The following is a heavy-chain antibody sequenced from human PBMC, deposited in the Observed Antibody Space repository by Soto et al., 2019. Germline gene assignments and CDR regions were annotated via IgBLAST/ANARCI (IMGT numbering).Heavy chain of an antibody. J-gene: IGHJ5*02. Sequence: QITLKESGPTLVRPTQTLTLTCSFSGFSLNSNGVGVGWIRQPPGKALEWLALIYWDNDKRYRPTVKNSLTIARATSKKQLVFTMTNLDLGARSTYYCLLVGFYVVLTGFSFPEVFDPWGQGTLVPVPP. CDR2: IYWDNDK. CDR3: LLVGFYVVLTGFSFPEVFDP. V-gene: IGHV2-5*02. D-gene: IGHD3-9*01. CDR1: GFSLNSNGVG.